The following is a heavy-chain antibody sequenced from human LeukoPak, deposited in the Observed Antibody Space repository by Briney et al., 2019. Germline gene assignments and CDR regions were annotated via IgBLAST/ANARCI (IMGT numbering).Heavy chain of an antibody. CDR1: GFTFSSYS. CDR3: AKDLHSGSYYVFDY. CDR2: IWYGGSNK. J-gene: IGHJ4*02. D-gene: IGHD1-26*01. Sequence: GGSLRLSCAASGFTFSSYSMNWVRQAPGKGLEWVAVIWYGGSNKYYADSVKGRFTISRDNSKNTLYLQMNSLRAEDTAVYYCAKDLHSGSYYVFDYWGQGTLVTVSS. V-gene: IGHV3-30*02.